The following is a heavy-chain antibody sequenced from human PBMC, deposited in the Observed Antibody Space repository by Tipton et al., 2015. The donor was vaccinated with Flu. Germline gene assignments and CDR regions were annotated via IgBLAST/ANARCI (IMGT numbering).Heavy chain of an antibody. CDR1: GFTFSSYA. CDR2: ISGSGGST. V-gene: IGHV3-23*01. J-gene: IGHJ2*01. Sequence: SLRLSCAASGFTFSSYAMSWVRQAPGKGLEWVSAISGSGGSTYYADSVKGRFTISRDNSKNTLYPQMNSLRAEDTAVYYCAKHQAKYWYFDLWGRGTLVTVSS. CDR3: AKHQAKYWYFDL.